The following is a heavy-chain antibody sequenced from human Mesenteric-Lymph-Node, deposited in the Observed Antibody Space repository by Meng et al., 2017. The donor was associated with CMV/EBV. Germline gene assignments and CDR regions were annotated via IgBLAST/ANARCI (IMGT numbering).Heavy chain of an antibody. J-gene: IGHJ4*02. CDR3: ANWREGSQVYFDY. V-gene: IGHV3-53*01. CDR1: GFTVSSNY. Sequence: GESLKISCAASGFTVSSNYMTWVRQAPGKGLEWVSVIYSGGSTYYADSVKGRFTISRDNSRNTLYLQMNNLRAEDTAVYYCANWREGSQVYFDYWGQGRLVTVSS. D-gene: IGHD2-8*01. CDR2: IYSGGST.